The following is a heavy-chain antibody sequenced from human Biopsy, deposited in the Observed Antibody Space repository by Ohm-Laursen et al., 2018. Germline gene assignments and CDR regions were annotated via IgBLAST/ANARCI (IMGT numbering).Heavy chain of an antibody. Sequence: SVKVSCKVSGGTFTNYAIGWVRQAPGQGLEWMGGIIPIPNVATYAQKFQGRITITADESTSTAYMELSSLTSDDTAVYFCARGEGSSWFDPWGHGTLVTVSS. CDR1: GGTFTNYA. J-gene: IGHJ5*02. CDR3: ARGEGSSWFDP. D-gene: IGHD1-26*01. V-gene: IGHV1-69*10. CDR2: IIPIPNVA.